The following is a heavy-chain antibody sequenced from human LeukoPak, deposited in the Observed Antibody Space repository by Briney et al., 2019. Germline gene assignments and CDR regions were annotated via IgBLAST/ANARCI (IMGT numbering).Heavy chain of an antibody. J-gene: IGHJ6*03. D-gene: IGHD3-16*01. Sequence: SETLSLTCTVSGGSIIDNNYYWGWIRQSPGKGLQWIASVYFSGTTYYSQSLEGRLTISIETSKNQFSLKVTSVTAADTAVYYCVRHIPDDYDMVNGHYYYYIDVWGKGTPVSVS. CDR3: VRHIPDDYDMVNGHYYYYIDV. CDR2: VYFSGTT. CDR1: GGSIIDNNYY. V-gene: IGHV4-39*01.